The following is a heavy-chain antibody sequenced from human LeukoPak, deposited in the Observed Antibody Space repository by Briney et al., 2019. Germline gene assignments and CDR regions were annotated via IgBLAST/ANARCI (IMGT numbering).Heavy chain of an antibody. CDR1: GFTFSSYS. V-gene: IGHV3-21*01. Sequence: GGSLRLSCAASGFTFSSYSMNWVRQAPGKGLERVSSISSSSSYIYYADSVKGRFTISRDNAKNSLYLQMNSLGAEDTAVYYCARDIRWYSSSWSLGLDYFDYWGQGTLVTVSS. CDR3: ARDIRWYSSSWSLGLDYFDY. J-gene: IGHJ4*02. CDR2: ISSSSSYI. D-gene: IGHD6-13*01.